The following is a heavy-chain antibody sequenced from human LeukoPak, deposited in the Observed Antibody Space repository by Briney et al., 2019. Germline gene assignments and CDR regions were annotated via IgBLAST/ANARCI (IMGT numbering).Heavy chain of an antibody. Sequence: SETLSLTCTVSGGSISSHYWSWIRQPPGKGLEWIGYIYYSGSTNYNPSLKSRVTISVDTSKNQCSLKLSSVTAADTAVYYCARRGLVSTPVSSIYYYGMDVWGQGTTVTVSS. J-gene: IGHJ6*02. D-gene: IGHD6-19*01. V-gene: IGHV4-59*08. CDR3: ARRGLVSTPVSSIYYYGMDV. CDR2: IYYSGST. CDR1: GGSISSHY.